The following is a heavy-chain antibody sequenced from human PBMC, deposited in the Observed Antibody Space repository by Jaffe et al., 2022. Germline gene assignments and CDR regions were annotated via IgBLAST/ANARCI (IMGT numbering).Heavy chain of an antibody. V-gene: IGHV3-48*01. J-gene: IGHJ4*02. D-gene: IGHD3-3*01. CDR3: ARGLEWLPFDY. Sequence: EVQLVESGGGLVQPGGSLRLSCAASGFTFSSYSMNWVRQAPGKGLEWVSYISSSSSTIYYADSVKGRFTISRDNAKNSLYLQMNSLRAEDTAVYYCARGLEWLPFDYWGQGTLVTVSS. CDR2: ISSSSSTI. CDR1: GFTFSSYS.